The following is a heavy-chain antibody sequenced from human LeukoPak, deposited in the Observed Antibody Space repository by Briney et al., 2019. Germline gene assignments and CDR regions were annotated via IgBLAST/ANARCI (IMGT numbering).Heavy chain of an antibody. Sequence: GESLKISCKGSGYSFTSYWIGWVRPMPGKGLEWMGIIYPGDSDTRYSPSFQGQVTISADKSISNAYLQWSSLKASDTAMYYCARHAYYYDSSGYYVPFDYWGQGTLVTVSS. CDR1: GYSFTSYW. J-gene: IGHJ4*02. CDR2: IYPGDSDT. D-gene: IGHD3-22*01. CDR3: ARHAYYYDSSGYYVPFDY. V-gene: IGHV5-51*01.